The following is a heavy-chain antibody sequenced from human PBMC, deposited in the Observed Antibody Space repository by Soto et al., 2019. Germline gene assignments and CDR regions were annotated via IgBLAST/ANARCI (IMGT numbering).Heavy chain of an antibody. CDR1: GYTFTGYY. Sequence: ASVKVSCKASGYTFTGYYMHWVRQAPGQGLEWMGWINPNSGGTNYAQKFQGRVTMTRDTSISTAYMELSRLRSDDTAVYYCARDPAIVATIVYYYYGMDVWRQGTTVTVYS. V-gene: IGHV1-2*02. CDR3: ARDPAIVATIVYYYYGMDV. CDR2: INPNSGGT. D-gene: IGHD5-12*01. J-gene: IGHJ6*02.